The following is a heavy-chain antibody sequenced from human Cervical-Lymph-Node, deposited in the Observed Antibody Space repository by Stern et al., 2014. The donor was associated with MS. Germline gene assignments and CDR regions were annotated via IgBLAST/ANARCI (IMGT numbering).Heavy chain of an antibody. Sequence: EVQLVQSGAEVKKPGESLKISCKGSGYSFTNYWISWVRQVPGKGLEWMGIIYPGDSDTRYSPSFQGHVTISADTSISTAYLQRSGLKASDTAMYYWARLDSVQESAKGYRGTEWDYWGQGTLVTVSS. CDR2: IYPGDSDT. D-gene: IGHD2-2*02. CDR1: GYSFTNYW. J-gene: IGHJ4*02. V-gene: IGHV5-51*01. CDR3: ARLDSVQESAKGYRGTEWDY.